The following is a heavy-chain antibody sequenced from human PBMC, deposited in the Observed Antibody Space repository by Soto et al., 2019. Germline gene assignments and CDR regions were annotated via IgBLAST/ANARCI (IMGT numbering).Heavy chain of an antibody. D-gene: IGHD3-22*01. V-gene: IGHV3-30-3*01. CDR2: IPYDGRKQ. J-gene: IGHJ5*02. CDR3: ARDDSSGYYPRLCAS. Sequence: GGSLRLSCLASGFIFRSYAMHWVRQAPGKGLEWVAAIPYDGRKQHYAESVKGRFTISRDNSNNTVHLQMNSLRSDDTGVYYCARDDSSGYYPRLCASWGQGTLVTVSS. CDR1: GFIFRSYA.